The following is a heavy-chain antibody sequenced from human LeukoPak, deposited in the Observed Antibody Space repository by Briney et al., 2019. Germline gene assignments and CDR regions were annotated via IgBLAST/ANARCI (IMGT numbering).Heavy chain of an antibody. CDR1: GFTLCRYS. V-gene: IGHV3-33*01. Sequence: GGSLTLSCAASGFTLCRYSRHWLRQAPGKGLEWVAVIWYDGKNKYYADSLKGRFTISRDNAKNTLYLQMNSLRAEDTSVYYCASGNSHAFDISGQGTMVTVSS. CDR2: IWYDGKNK. J-gene: IGHJ3*02. CDR3: ASGNSHAFDI.